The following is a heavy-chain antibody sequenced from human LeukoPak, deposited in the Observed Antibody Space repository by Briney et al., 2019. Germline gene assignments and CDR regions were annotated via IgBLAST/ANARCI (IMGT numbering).Heavy chain of an antibody. CDR2: IKPYSGGT. CDR3: ASTENCDY. CDR1: GYTFTAYY. J-gene: IGHJ4*02. V-gene: IGHV1-2*02. Sequence: ASVKVSCKASGYTFTAYYMHWVQQAPGQGLEWVGWIKPYSGGTNYAQKFQGRVTMTRDTSISTAYMELSSLRSDDAAVYYCASTENCDYWGQGTLVTVSS.